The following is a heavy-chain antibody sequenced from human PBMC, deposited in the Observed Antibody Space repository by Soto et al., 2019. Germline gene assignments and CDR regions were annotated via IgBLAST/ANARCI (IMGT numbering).Heavy chain of an antibody. Sequence: QVQLVESGGGVVQPGRSLRLSCAASGFTLSSYAMHWVRQAPGKGLEWVAVISYDGSNKYYADSVKGRFTISRDNSKNTLYLQMNSLRAEDTAVYYCASWGVTHYYGMDVWGQGTTVTVSS. CDR3: ASWGVTHYYGMDV. CDR1: GFTLSSYA. D-gene: IGHD3-16*01. J-gene: IGHJ6*02. V-gene: IGHV3-30-3*01. CDR2: ISYDGSNK.